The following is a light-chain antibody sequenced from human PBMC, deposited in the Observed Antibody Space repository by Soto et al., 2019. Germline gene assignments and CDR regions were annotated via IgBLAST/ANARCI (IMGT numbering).Light chain of an antibody. CDR1: QSISSW. J-gene: IGKJ1*01. CDR3: XXXXXXWWT. CDR2: KAS. Sequence: DIQMTQSPSTLSASVGDRVTITCRASQSISSWLAWYQQKPGKAPKLLIYKASSLESGVPSRFSGSGSGTEFTLTISSLXXXXXXXXXXXXXXXXWWTXGQGTKVEIK. V-gene: IGKV1-5*03.